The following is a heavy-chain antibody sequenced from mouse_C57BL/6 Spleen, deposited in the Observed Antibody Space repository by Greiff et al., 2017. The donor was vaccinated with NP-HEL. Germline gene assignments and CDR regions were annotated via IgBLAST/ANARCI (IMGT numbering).Heavy chain of an antibody. D-gene: IGHD1-1*01. V-gene: IGHV1-81*01. Sequence: QVQLQQSGAELARPGASVKLSCKASGYTFTSYGISWVKQRTGQGLEWIGEIYPRSGNTYYNEKFKGKATLTADKSSSTAYMELRSLTSEDSAVYFCASRITTVVATDYFDYWGQGTTLTVSS. J-gene: IGHJ2*01. CDR2: IYPRSGNT. CDR1: GYTFTSYG. CDR3: ASRITTVVATDYFDY.